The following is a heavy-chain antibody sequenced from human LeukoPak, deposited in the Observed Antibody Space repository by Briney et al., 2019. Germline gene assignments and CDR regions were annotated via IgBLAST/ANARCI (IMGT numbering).Heavy chain of an antibody. CDR3: ARAVGAVSMSGFDP. CDR1: GGSFSGYY. D-gene: IGHD1-26*01. CDR2: INHSGST. J-gene: IGHJ5*02. Sequence: SETLSLTCAVYGGSFSGYYWSWIRQPPGKGLEWIGEINHSGSTNYNPSLKSRVTISVDTSKNQFSLKLRSVTAADTAVYYCARAVGAVSMSGFDPWGQGTLVTVSS. V-gene: IGHV4-34*01.